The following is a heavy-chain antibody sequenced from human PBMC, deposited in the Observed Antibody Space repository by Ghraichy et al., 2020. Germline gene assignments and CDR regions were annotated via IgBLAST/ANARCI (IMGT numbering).Heavy chain of an antibody. D-gene: IGHD1-26*01. CDR2: ISSSSSYI. J-gene: IGHJ4*02. CDR3: ARGPVSGELLPFDY. Sequence: GGSLRLSCAASGFTFSSYSMNWVRQAPGKGLEWVSSISSSSSYIYYADSVKGRFTISRDNAKNSLYLQMNSLRAEDTAVYYCARGPVSGELLPFDYWGQGTLVTVSS. V-gene: IGHV3-21*01. CDR1: GFTFSSYS.